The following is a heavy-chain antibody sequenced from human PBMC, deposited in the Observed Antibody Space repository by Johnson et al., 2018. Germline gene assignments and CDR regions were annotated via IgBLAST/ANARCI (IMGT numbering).Heavy chain of an antibody. CDR3: ARAAPGPAAIPTYGMDV. Sequence: QVQLVQSGGGVVQPGRSLRLSCAASGFTFSSYGMHWVRQAPGKGLEWVAVIWYDGSNKYYADSVKGRFTISRDNSKNTLYLQMNSLRAEDTAVYYCARAAPGPAAIPTYGMDVWGQGTTVTVSS. V-gene: IGHV3-33*01. J-gene: IGHJ6*02. D-gene: IGHD2-2*01. CDR1: GFTFSSYG. CDR2: IWYDGSNK.